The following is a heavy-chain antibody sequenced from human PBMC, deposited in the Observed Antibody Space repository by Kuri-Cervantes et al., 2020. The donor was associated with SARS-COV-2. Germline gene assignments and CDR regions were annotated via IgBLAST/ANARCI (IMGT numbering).Heavy chain of an antibody. CDR1: GDSVSSNSAA. V-gene: IGHV6-1*01. CDR3: AMARRGWGHFDY. J-gene: IGHJ4*02. D-gene: IGHD3-10*01. Sequence: LRLSCAISGDSVSSNSAAWNWIRQSPSRGLEWLGRTYYRSKWYNDFAVSVKSRITISPDTSKNQFSLQLNSVTPEDTAVYYCAMARRGWGHFDYWGQGTLVTVSS. CDR2: TYYRSKWYN.